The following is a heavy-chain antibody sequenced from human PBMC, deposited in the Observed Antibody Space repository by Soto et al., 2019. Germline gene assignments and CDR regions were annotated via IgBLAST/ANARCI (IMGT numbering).Heavy chain of an antibody. CDR2: ISYDGSNK. J-gene: IGHJ6*02. V-gene: IGHV3-30-3*01. CDR1: GFTFSSYA. Sequence: LRLSCAASGFTFSSYAMHWVRQAPGKGLEWVAVISYDGSNKYYADSVKGRFTISRDNSKNTLYLQMNSLRAEDTAVYYCARAGEDCSSTSCYAYYGMDVWGQGTTVTVSS. D-gene: IGHD2-2*01. CDR3: ARAGEDCSSTSCYAYYGMDV.